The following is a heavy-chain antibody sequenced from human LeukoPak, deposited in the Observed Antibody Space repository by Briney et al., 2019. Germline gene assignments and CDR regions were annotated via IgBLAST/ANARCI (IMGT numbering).Heavy chain of an antibody. Sequence: PGRSLRLSCAASGFTFSSYAMHWVRQAPGKGLEWVAVISYDGSNKYYADSVKGRFTISRDNSKNTLYLQINSLRAEDTAVYYCASSYSSSWPTDRIFDYWGQGTLVTVSS. D-gene: IGHD6-13*01. CDR1: GFTFSSYA. CDR2: ISYDGSNK. V-gene: IGHV3-30-3*01. CDR3: ASSYSSSWPTDRIFDY. J-gene: IGHJ4*02.